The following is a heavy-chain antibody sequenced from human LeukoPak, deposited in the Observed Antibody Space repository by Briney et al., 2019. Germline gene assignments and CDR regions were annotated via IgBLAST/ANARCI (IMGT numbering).Heavy chain of an antibody. J-gene: IGHJ4*02. CDR1: GGTFSNYA. CDR2: ITPILGLI. Sequence: SVKVSCKASGGTFSNYAINWVRQAPGQGLEWMGRITPILGLINYAQKFQGRVTITADKSTSTGYLDVTGPRSDDTAVYYCARGRGSRTGYNGDYLDYWGQGTLVTVSS. V-gene: IGHV1-69*04. D-gene: IGHD5-24*01. CDR3: ARGRGSRTGYNGDYLDY.